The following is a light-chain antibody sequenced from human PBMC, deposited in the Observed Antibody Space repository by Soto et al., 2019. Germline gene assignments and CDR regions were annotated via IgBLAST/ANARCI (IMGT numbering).Light chain of an antibody. CDR3: ASYTKTNTLV. Sequence: QSALTQPASMSGSPGQSITISCTGSSSDIGSFNYVSWYQHHPGKAPKLIIFEVTNRPSGISDRFSGSKSGNTASMTISGLRTEDEADYHCASYTKTNTLVFGSGTKVTVL. V-gene: IGLV2-14*01. CDR1: SSDIGSFNY. CDR2: EVT. J-gene: IGLJ1*01.